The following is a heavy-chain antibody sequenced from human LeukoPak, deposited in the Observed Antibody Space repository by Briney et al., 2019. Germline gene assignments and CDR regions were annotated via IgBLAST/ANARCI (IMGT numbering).Heavy chain of an antibody. V-gene: IGHV4-39*01. J-gene: IGHJ4*02. CDR2: IYYSGST. Sequence: SETLSLTCTVSGGSISSSSYYWGWIRQPPGKGLEWIGSIYYSGSTYYNPSLKSRVTISVDTSKNQFSLKLSSVTAADTAVYYCARHVAYCGGDCRRTGDPIDYWGQGTLVTVSS. D-gene: IGHD2-21*02. CDR3: ARHVAYCGGDCRRTGDPIDY. CDR1: GGSISSSSYY.